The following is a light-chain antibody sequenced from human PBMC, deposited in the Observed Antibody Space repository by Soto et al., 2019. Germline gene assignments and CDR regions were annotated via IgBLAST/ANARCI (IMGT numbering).Light chain of an antibody. Sequence: EIVMTQSPATLSVSPGERATLSCRASQSISSNLAWYQQRPGQAPRLVIYGASTRATAIPARFSGSGSGTEFTLTISSLQSEDFAVYYCQHYNNRPSLIFGGGTKVEI. J-gene: IGKJ4*01. CDR1: QSISSN. CDR3: QHYNNRPSLI. V-gene: IGKV3-15*01. CDR2: GAS.